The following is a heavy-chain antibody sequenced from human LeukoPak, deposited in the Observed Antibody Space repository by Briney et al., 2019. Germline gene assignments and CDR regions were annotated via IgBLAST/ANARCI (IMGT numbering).Heavy chain of an antibody. Sequence: GGSLRLSCAASGFTFSNSVMHWVRQAPDKGLAWVAGISDDGSSEHYADSVKGRFTISRDNSDNTLYVQMNSLRVEDTAVYYCARESYGSGHCAAFGIWGQGTLVTVSS. J-gene: IGHJ3*02. V-gene: IGHV3-30*04. CDR3: ARESYGSGHCAAFGI. CDR1: GFTFSNSV. CDR2: ISDDGSSE. D-gene: IGHD3-16*01.